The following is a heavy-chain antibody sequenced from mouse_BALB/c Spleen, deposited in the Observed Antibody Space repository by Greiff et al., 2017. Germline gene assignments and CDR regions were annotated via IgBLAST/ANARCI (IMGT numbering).Heavy chain of an antibody. D-gene: IGHD1-1*02. CDR3: ARCLYGPYWYFDV. V-gene: IGHV14-3*02. J-gene: IGHJ1*01. CDR2: IDPANGTT. Sequence: EVQLQQSGAELVKPGASVKLSCTASGFNIKDTYMHWVKQRPEQGLEWIGRIDPANGTTKYDPKFQGKATITADTSSNTAYLQLSSLTSEDTAVYYCARCLYGPYWYFDVWGAGTTVTVSS. CDR1: GFNIKDTY.